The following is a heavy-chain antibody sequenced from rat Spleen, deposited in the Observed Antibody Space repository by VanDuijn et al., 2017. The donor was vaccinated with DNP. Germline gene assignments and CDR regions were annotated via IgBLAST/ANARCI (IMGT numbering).Heavy chain of an antibody. CDR3: ARSVRANSYYAMDA. D-gene: IGHD1-10*01. CDR1: GYSITSDY. CDR2: ISYSGIT. V-gene: IGHV3-1*01. Sequence: EVQLQESGPGLVKPSQSLSLTCSVTGYSITSDYWGWIRKFPGNKMAWIGHISYSGITTYKPSLKSRISITRDTSKNQFFLQLKSVTTEDTGTYYCARSVRANSYYAMDAWGQGTSVTVSS. J-gene: IGHJ4*01.